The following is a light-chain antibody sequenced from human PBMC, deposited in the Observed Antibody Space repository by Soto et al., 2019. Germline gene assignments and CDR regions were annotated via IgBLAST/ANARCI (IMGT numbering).Light chain of an antibody. J-gene: IGLJ3*02. CDR3: SSYTSSSKWV. Sequence: QSVLTQPASVSGSPGQSITISCTGTSSDVGGYNYVSWYQQHPGKAPKLMIYDVSNRPSGVSNRFSGSKSGNTASLTISGLQAEDEADYYCSSYTSSSKWVFGGGPKLTVL. CDR1: SSDVGGYNY. V-gene: IGLV2-14*01. CDR2: DVS.